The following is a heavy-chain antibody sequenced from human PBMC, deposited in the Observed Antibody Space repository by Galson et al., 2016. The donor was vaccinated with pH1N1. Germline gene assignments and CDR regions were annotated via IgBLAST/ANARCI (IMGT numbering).Heavy chain of an antibody. D-gene: IGHD1-26*01. V-gene: IGHV4-38-2*01. Sequence: LSLTFAVSGDSIGRHYNWGWVRQPPGKGLEWIGSVSHSGNTVYNPSLKSRVTIFIDTPKDQFTLNLNSVTAADMAVYYCVRHFEEFIGSCFDFWGQGALVSVSA. CDR3: VRHFEEFIGSCFDF. CDR2: VSHSGNT. J-gene: IGHJ4*02. CDR1: GDSIGRHYN.